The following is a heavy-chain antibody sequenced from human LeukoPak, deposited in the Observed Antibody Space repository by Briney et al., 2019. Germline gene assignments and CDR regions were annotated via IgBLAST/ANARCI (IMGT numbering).Heavy chain of an antibody. CDR3: AKEEGWGVNVFDY. CDR2: VGDTGAAK. CDR1: GFTFSRFG. J-gene: IGHJ4*02. D-gene: IGHD3-10*01. Sequence: PGGSLRLSCSGSGFTFSRFGIHWVRQAPGKGLEWVAVVGDTGAAKYYADSVRGRFTISRDNSDNTLYLQMNSLSAEDTAVYYCAKEEGWGVNVFDYWGQGTLVTVSS. V-gene: IGHV3-30*18.